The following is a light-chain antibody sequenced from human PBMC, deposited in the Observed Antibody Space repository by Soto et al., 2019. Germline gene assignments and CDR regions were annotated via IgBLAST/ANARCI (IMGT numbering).Light chain of an antibody. Sequence: DIQMTQSPSTLSASVGDRVTITCRASQSISTWLAWYQQKSGKDPQLLIYEASSLGSGVPSRFSCSGSGTEFTLTISSLQPDEFATYYCQQYNSYSETFGQLTKVDIK. CDR3: QQYNSYSET. J-gene: IGKJ1*01. CDR1: QSISTW. V-gene: IGKV1-5*03. CDR2: EAS.